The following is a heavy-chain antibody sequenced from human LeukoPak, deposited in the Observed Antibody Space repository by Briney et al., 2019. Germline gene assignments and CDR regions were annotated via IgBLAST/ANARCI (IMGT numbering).Heavy chain of an antibody. CDR1: AFTFSIYA. CDR2: IRSSGSTI. V-gene: IGHV3-48*03. Sequence: PGGSLRLSCAASAFTFSIYAMSWVRQAPGKGLEWVSYIRSSGSTIYYADSVKGRFTISRDNAKNSLYLLMNSLRAEDTAVYYCARDFGRWFFDYWGQGTLVTVSS. D-gene: IGHD4-23*01. J-gene: IGHJ4*02. CDR3: ARDFGRWFFDY.